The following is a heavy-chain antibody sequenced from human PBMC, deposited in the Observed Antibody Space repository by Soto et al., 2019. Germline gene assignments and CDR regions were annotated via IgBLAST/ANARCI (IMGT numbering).Heavy chain of an antibody. CDR3: AADATAWQQMVPSDY. Sequence: ASVKVSCKASGFTFTSSAFQWVRQARGQRLEWIGWIAVGSGYTNYAQRFQDRVTLTRDMSTATTYMGLSRLTSEDTAIYYCAADATAWQQMVPSDYWGQGTLVTVSS. J-gene: IGHJ4*02. CDR1: GFTFTSSA. CDR2: IAVGSGYT. D-gene: IGHD2-8*01. V-gene: IGHV1-58*01.